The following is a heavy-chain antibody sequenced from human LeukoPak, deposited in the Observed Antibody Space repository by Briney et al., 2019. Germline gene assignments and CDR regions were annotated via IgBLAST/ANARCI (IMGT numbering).Heavy chain of an antibody. J-gene: IGHJ4*02. D-gene: IGHD3-22*01. Sequence: ASVKVSCKASGYTFTSYGISWVRQAPGQGLEWMGWISAYNGNTNYAQKLQGRVTMTTDTSTSTAYMELRSLRSDDTAVYYCASLYYYDSSGSYIPSDYWGQGTLVTVSS. CDR2: ISAYNGNT. CDR3: ASLYYYDSSGSYIPSDY. V-gene: IGHV1-18*01. CDR1: GYTFTSYG.